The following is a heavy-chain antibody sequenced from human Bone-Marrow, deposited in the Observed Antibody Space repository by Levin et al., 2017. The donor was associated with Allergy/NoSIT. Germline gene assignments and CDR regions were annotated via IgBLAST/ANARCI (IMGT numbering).Heavy chain of an antibody. CDR1: GSIFSSSA. J-gene: IGHJ3*02. D-gene: IGHD3/OR15-3a*01. Sequence: GGSLRLSCAASGSIFSSSAMSWVRQAPGKGLEWVSSISASDDSTYYTDSVKGRLTISRDNSKNTIYLQMNSLRAEDTAVYYCAKVRRGLDAFDIWGQGTMVTVSS. V-gene: IGHV3-23*01. CDR2: ISASDDST. CDR3: AKVRRGLDAFDI.